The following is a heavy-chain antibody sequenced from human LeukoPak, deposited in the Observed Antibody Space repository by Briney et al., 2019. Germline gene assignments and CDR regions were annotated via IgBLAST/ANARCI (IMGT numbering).Heavy chain of an antibody. J-gene: IGHJ4*02. V-gene: IGHV1-69*05. Sequence: GSSVKVSCKASGGTFSSYAISWVRQAPGQGLEWMGRIIPIFGTANYAQKFQGRVTITTDESTSTAYMELSSLRSEDTAVYYCARGKRAVAGTLGYWGQGTLVTVSS. CDR2: IIPIFGTA. CDR1: GGTFSSYA. D-gene: IGHD6-19*01. CDR3: ARGKRAVAGTLGY.